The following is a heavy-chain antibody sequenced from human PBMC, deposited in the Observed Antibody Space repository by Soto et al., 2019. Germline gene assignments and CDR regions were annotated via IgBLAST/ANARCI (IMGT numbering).Heavy chain of an antibody. CDR3: ARDRRPNWNQPDYYYGMDV. CDR1: GGTFSSYA. CDR2: IIPIFGTA. V-gene: IGHV1-69*13. J-gene: IGHJ6*02. Sequence: ASVKVSCKASGGTFSSYAISWVRQAPGQGLEWMGGIIPIFGTANYAQKFQGRVTITADESTSTAYMELSSLRSEDTAVYYCARDRRPNWNQPDYYYGMDVWGQGTTVTVSS. D-gene: IGHD1-20*01.